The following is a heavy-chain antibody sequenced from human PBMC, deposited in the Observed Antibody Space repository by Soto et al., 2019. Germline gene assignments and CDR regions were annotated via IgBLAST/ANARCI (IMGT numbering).Heavy chain of an antibody. CDR2: ISHSGNT. V-gene: IGHV4-4*02. CDR1: GGSISSGNW. D-gene: IGHD5-18*01. J-gene: IGHJ4*02. CDR3: ASHRGNTYGPYDY. Sequence: SETLSLTCAVSGGSISSGNWWSWVRQSPRKGLEWIGEISHSGNTNHNPSLKSRVTISIDKSKNQFSLKLTSVAAADTAVYYCASHRGNTYGPYDYWGQGTLVTSPQ.